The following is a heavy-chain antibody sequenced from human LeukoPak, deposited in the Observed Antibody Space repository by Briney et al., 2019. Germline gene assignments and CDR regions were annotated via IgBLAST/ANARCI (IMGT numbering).Heavy chain of an antibody. J-gene: IGHJ4*02. Sequence: ASVKVSCKASGYTFTSYDINWVRQATGQGLEWMGWMNPNSGNTGYAQKFQGRVTITRNTSIGTAYMELSSLRSEDTAVYYCARGRYDSSGYYYVIFDYWGQGTLVTVSS. V-gene: IGHV1-8*03. CDR3: ARGRYDSSGYYYVIFDY. D-gene: IGHD3-22*01. CDR2: MNPNSGNT. CDR1: GYTFTSYD.